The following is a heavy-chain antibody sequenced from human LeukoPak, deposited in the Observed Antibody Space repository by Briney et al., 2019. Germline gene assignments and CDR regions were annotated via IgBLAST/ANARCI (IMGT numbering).Heavy chain of an antibody. CDR2: INHSGST. D-gene: IGHD2-2*02. Sequence: KPSETLSLTCAVYGGSFSGYYWSWIRQPPGKGLEWIGEINHSGSTNYNPSLKSRVTISVDTSKNQFSLKLSSVTAADTAVYYCARASPGYQLLYYASDIWGQGTMVTVSS. J-gene: IGHJ3*02. CDR3: ARASPGYQLLYYASDI. V-gene: IGHV4-34*01. CDR1: GGSFSGYY.